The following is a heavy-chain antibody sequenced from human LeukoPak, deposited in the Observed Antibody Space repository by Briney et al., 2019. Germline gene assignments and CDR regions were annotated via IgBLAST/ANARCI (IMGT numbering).Heavy chain of an antibody. V-gene: IGHV3-7*01. CDR1: GFTFSSYW. D-gene: IGHD2-15*01. CDR2: IKQDGSEK. CDR3: ARDRSYNWFDP. J-gene: IGHJ5*02. Sequence: GGSLRLSCAASGFTFSSYWMSWVRQAPGKGLEWVANIKQDGSEKYYVDSVKGRFTISRDNAENSLYLQMNSLRAEDTAVYYCARDRSYNWFDPWGQGTLVTVSS.